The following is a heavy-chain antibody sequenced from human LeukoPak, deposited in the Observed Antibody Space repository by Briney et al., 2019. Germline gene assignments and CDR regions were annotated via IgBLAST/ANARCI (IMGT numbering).Heavy chain of an antibody. CDR2: IRSSSSYI. J-gene: IGHJ4*02. D-gene: IGHD3-22*01. Sequence: GGSLRLSCAASGFTFSSYSMNWVRQAPGKGLEWVSSIRSSSSYIYYADSVKGRFTISRDNAKNSLYLQMNSLRAEDTAVYYCARVAPYYYDSSGYYVDDYWGQGTLVTVSS. V-gene: IGHV3-21*01. CDR1: GFTFSSYS. CDR3: ARVAPYYYDSSGYYVDDY.